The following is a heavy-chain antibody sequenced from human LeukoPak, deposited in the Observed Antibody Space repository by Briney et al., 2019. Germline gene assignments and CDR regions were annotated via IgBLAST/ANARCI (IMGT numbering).Heavy chain of an antibody. CDR2: LSSTSTYI. J-gene: IGHJ4*02. D-gene: IGHD2-2*01. CDR1: GGSISSSN. Sequence: PSETLSLTCAVSGGSISSSNWWSWVRQPPGKGLEWVSSLSSTSTYIYYADSVKGRFTISRDNAKNSLYLQMNSLSPEDTAVYYCAREKGPPFGWVPAYYFDSWGQGTLVTVSS. CDR3: AREKGPPFGWVPAYYFDS. V-gene: IGHV3-21*06.